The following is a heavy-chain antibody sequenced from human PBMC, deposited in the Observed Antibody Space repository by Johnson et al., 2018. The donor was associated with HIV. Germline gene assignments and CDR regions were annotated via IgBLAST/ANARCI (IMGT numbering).Heavy chain of an antibody. CDR3: ARFEAFITTHRVVGEAFDI. CDR1: GFTFSNAW. V-gene: IGHV3-33*08. Sequence: QVQLVESGGGLVKPGGSLRLSCAASGFTFSNAWMSWVRQAPGKGLEWVAFIRYDGSNKYYADSVKGRFTISRDNAMNSLYLQMDSLRAEDTAVYYCARFEAFITTHRVVGEAFDIWGQGTMVIVSS. CDR2: IRYDGSNK. J-gene: IGHJ3*02. D-gene: IGHD3-10*01.